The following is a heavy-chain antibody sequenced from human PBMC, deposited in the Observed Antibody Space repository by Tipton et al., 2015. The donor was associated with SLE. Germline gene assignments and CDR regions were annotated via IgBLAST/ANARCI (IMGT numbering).Heavy chain of an antibody. J-gene: IGHJ2*01. Sequence: TLSLTCTVSGVSISSYYWTWIRQPPGKGLEWIGYIYTSGSTNYNPSLRSRATISIDTSENQFSLKLTSVTAADTAVYYCARGGSGSYYHKVLWFFDLWGHGTLVTVSS. V-gene: IGHV4-4*09. CDR1: GVSISSYY. D-gene: IGHD1-26*01. CDR3: ARGGSGSYYHKVLWFFDL. CDR2: IYTSGST.